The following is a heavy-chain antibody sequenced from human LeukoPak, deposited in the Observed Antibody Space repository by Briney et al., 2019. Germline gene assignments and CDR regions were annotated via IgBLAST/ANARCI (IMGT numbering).Heavy chain of an antibody. J-gene: IGHJ5*02. Sequence: TGGSLRLSCAASGFTVSSNYMSWVRQAPGKGLEWVSVIYSGGSTYYADSVKGPFTISRHNSKNTLYLQMNSLRAEDTAVYYCARDLNYYDSSGYFSWGQGTLVTVSS. CDR3: ARDLNYYDSSGYFS. CDR2: IYSGGST. CDR1: GFTVSSNY. D-gene: IGHD3-22*01. V-gene: IGHV3-53*04.